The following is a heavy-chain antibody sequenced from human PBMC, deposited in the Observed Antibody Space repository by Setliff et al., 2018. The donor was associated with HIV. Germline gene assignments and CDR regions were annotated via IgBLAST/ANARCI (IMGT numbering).Heavy chain of an antibody. J-gene: IGHJ4*02. V-gene: IGHV4-4*09. CDR2: IYTSGST. CDR1: GGSISSYF. D-gene: IGHD3-22*01. CDR3: ARGLSFYDPGGFDY. Sequence: PSETLSLTCTVSGGSISSYFWSWIRQPPGKGLEWIGYIYTSGSTNYNPSLKSRVTISVDTSKNQFSLKLSSVTAADTAVYYCARGLSFYDPGGFDYWGQGTLVTVSS.